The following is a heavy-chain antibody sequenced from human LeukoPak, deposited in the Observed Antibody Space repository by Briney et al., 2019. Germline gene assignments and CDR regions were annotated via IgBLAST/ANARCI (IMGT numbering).Heavy chain of an antibody. CDR1: GFTFDDYA. V-gene: IGHV3-9*01. Sequence: GGSLRLSCAASGFTFDDYALHWVRQAPGKGLEWVSGISWNSGNIGYADSVKGRFTISRDNAKNCLYLQMNSLRADDTALYYCAKDKNAGTSMGFDYWGQGTLVTVSS. CDR3: AKDKNAGTSMGFDY. J-gene: IGHJ4*02. D-gene: IGHD6-13*01. CDR2: ISWNSGNI.